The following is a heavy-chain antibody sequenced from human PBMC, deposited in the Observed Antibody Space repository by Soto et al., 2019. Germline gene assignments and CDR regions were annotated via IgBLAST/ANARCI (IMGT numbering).Heavy chain of an antibody. CDR2: INQDGSER. V-gene: IGHV3-7*01. Sequence: EVQLVESGGGLVQPGGSLRLPCAASGFTFSTYWMTWVRQPPGQGLEWVASINQDGSERYYVDSVRGRFTISRDNAKNSLYLQMNSLRAEDTAVYYCVCGGNFFVDWGQGTLVTVSP. CDR1: GFTFSTYW. D-gene: IGHD3-16*01. J-gene: IGHJ4*02. CDR3: VCGGNFFVD.